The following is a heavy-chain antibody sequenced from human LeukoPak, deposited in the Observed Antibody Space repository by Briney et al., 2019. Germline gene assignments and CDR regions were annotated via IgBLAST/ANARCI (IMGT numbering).Heavy chain of an antibody. D-gene: IGHD2-21*02. J-gene: IGHJ4*02. CDR2: LSGSGGST. Sequence: GGSLRLSCAASGFTFSSYAMSWVRQAPGKGLEWVSGLSGSGGSTYYEDSVKGRFTISRDNAKNSLYLQMNSLRAEDTAVYYCASATAPSPFDYWGQGTLVTVSS. V-gene: IGHV3-23*01. CDR3: ASATAPSPFDY. CDR1: GFTFSSYA.